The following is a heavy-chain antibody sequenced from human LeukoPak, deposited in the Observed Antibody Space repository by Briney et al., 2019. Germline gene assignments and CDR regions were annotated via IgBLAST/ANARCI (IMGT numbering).Heavy chain of an antibody. CDR2: IRSKANSYAT. V-gene: IGHV3-73*01. CDR3: TRQGGKSWVAYYFDY. CDR1: GFTFSGSA. J-gene: IGHJ4*02. Sequence: PGGSLRLSCAASGFTFSGSAMHWVRQASGKGLEWVGRIRSKANSYATAYAASVKGRFTISRDDSKNTAYLQMNSLKTEDTAVYYCTRQGGKSWVAYYFDYWGQGTLVTVSS. D-gene: IGHD3-16*01.